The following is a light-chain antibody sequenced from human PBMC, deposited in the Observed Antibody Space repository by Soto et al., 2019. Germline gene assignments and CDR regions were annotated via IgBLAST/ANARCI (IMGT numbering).Light chain of an antibody. J-gene: IGLJ1*01. V-gene: IGLV2-14*01. CDR2: DVS. CDR1: SSDVGGYNY. Sequence: LTQPASVSGSPGQSIAISCTGTSSDVGGYNYVSWYQQHPGKAPKLMVYDVSNRPSGVSNRFSGSKSGNTASLTISGLQAEDEADYYCSSYTSSSTYVFGTGTKVTVL. CDR3: SSYTSSSTYV.